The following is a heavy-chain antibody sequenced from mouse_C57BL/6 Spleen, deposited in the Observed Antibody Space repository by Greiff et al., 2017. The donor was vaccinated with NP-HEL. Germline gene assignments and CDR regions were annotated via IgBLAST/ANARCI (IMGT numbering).Heavy chain of an antibody. CDR3: ASAYYSNYEGFAY. CDR2: INPGSGGT. V-gene: IGHV1-54*01. J-gene: IGHJ3*01. CDR1: GYAFTNYL. D-gene: IGHD2-5*01. Sequence: VKLQQSGAELVRPGTSVKVSCKASGYAFTNYLIEWVKQRPGQGLEWIGVINPGSGGTNYNEKFKGKATLTADKSSSTAYMQLSSLTSEDSAVYFCASAYYSNYEGFAYWGQGTLVTVSA.